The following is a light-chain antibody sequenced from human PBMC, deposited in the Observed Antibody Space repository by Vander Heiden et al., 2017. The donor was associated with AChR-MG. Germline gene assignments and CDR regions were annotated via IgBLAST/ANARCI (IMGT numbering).Light chain of an antibody. J-gene: IGLJ2*01. CDR1: SSNIGSNT. CDR2: GND. CDR3: AAWDASLSGVV. Sequence: QSVLTQPPSASGTPGQMVTISCSGSSSNIGSNTVNWYQQLPGTAPKLLIYGNDQRPSGVPDRFSGSKSGTSASLAISGLQSEDEADYYCAAWDASLSGVVFGGGTKLTVL. V-gene: IGLV1-44*01.